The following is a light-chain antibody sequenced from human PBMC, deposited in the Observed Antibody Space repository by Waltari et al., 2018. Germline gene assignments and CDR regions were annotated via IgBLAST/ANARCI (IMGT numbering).Light chain of an antibody. J-gene: IGKJ1*01. CDR1: QAVSSLY. CDR3: QQYGGSPT. Sequence: VLTQSPGTLSLSPGERVILSCRPSQAVSSLYLAWYQQKPGQGPRLLIYGSTSRAPGIPDRFSGSGSGTDFTLTISRLEPDDVALYYCQQYGGSPTFGQGTKVEIK. V-gene: IGKV3-20*01. CDR2: GST.